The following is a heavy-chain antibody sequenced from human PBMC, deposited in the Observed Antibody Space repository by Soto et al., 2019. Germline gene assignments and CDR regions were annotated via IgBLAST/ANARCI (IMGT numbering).Heavy chain of an antibody. CDR1: GFTFSSNA. J-gene: IGHJ4*02. D-gene: IGHD3-3*01. Sequence: LRLSCAASGFTFSSNAMSWVRQAPGKGLEWVAGISAIGRNAFYADSVRGRFTVSRDNANGTLSLQMNSLKVEDTAVYYCASGGYFDLWSGFSPHDYWGQGTLVTVSS. CDR2: ISAIGRNA. V-gene: IGHV3-23*01. CDR3: ASGGYFDLWSGFSPHDY.